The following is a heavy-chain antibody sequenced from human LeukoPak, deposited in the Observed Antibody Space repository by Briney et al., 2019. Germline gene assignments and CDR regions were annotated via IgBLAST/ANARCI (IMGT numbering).Heavy chain of an antibody. CDR1: GYTFTGYY. D-gene: IGHD3-22*01. CDR3: ARLQEGYYYDSSGYHDAFDI. CDR2: INTNTGNP. V-gene: IGHV7-4-1*02. J-gene: IGHJ3*02. Sequence: GASVKVSCKASGYTFTGYYVHWVRQAPGQGLEWMGWINTNTGNPTYAQGFTGRFVFSLDTSVSTAYLQISSLKAEDTAVYYCARLQEGYYYDSSGYHDAFDIWGQGTMVTVSS.